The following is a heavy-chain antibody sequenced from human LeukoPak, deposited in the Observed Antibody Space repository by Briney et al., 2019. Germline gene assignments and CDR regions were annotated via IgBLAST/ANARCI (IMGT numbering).Heavy chain of an antibody. CDR3: ARAYYDFWSGYYRFINGDYYYYYMDV. V-gene: IGHV1-18*01. CDR2: ISAYNGNT. D-gene: IGHD3-3*01. CDR1: GYTFTSYG. J-gene: IGHJ6*03. Sequence: ASVKVSCKASGYTFTSYGISWVQQAPGQGLEWMGWISAYNGNTNYAQKLQGRVTMTTDTSTSTAYMELRSLRSDDTAVYYCARAYYDFWSGYYRFINGDYYYYYMDVWGKGTTVTVSS.